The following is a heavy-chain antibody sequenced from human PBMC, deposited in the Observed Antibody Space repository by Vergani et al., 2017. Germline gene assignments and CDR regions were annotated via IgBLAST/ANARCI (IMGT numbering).Heavy chain of an antibody. Sequence: QAQLVQSGPELKKPGASVKVSCKASGYTFTSYALHWVRQAPGQGLEWLGWINTNTATLTYAQAFTGRFVFSLDTSVNTAFLQISGLTAEDTVLYYCARAKRGRIAVSAADTWVQGTLVTVSS. CDR2: INTNTATL. J-gene: IGHJ5*02. V-gene: IGHV7-4-1*02. CDR3: ARAKRGRIAVSAADT. D-gene: IGHD6-19*01. CDR1: GYTFTSYA.